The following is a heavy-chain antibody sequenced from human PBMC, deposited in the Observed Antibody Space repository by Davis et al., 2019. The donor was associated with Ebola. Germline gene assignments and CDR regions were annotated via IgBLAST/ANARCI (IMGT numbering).Heavy chain of an antibody. J-gene: IGHJ6*03. CDR3: ARERSIVVVSNYYYYYMDV. V-gene: IGHV3-21*01. CDR1: GFTFSSYS. CDR2: ISSSSSYI. D-gene: IGHD3-22*01. Sequence: PGGSLRLSCAASGFTFSSYSMNWVRQAPGKGLEWVSSISSSSSYIYYADSVKGRFTISRDNAKNSLYLQMNSLRAEDTAVYYCARERSIVVVSNYYYYYMDVWGKGTTVTVSS.